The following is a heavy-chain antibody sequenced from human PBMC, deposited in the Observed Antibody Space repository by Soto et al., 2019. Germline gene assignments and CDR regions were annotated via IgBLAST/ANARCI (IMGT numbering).Heavy chain of an antibody. CDR2: INHSGST. D-gene: IGHD6-19*01. J-gene: IGHJ5*02. V-gene: IGHV4-34*01. CDR1: GGSFSGYY. CDR3: ARGGWQKNWFDP. Sequence: SETLSLTCAVYGGSFSGYYWSWIRQPPGKGLERIGEINHSGSTNYNPSLKSRVTISVDTSKNQFSLKLSSVTAADTAVYYCARGGWQKNWFDPWGQGTLVTVSS.